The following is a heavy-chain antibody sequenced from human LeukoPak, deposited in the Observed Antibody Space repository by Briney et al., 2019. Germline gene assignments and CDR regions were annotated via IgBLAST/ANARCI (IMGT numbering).Heavy chain of an antibody. Sequence: GGSLRLSCAASGFSFSTYSMNWVRQASGKGLEWVSYISGGSSTIYYADSVKGRFTISRDNAKNSLYLQMNSLRVEDTAVYYCARDSSGWYHWFDPWGQGTLVIVSS. CDR2: ISGGSSTI. CDR3: ARDSSGWYHWFDP. D-gene: IGHD6-19*01. V-gene: IGHV3-48*01. CDR1: GFSFSTYS. J-gene: IGHJ5*02.